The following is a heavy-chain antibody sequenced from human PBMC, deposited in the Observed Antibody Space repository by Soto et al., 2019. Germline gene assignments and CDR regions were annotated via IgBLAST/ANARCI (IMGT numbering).Heavy chain of an antibody. CDR3: ATLNSFGSDY. V-gene: IGHV3-74*03. CDR2: IYSDGSGT. Sequence: GGSLRLSCAASGFSFSNYWMHWVRQAPGKGLVWVSRIYSDGSGTMYADSVKGRFTISRDNAKSTLYLQMNSLRAEDTAVYYCATLNSFGSDYWGRGTLVTVSS. D-gene: IGHD5-18*01. J-gene: IGHJ4*02. CDR1: GFSFSNYW.